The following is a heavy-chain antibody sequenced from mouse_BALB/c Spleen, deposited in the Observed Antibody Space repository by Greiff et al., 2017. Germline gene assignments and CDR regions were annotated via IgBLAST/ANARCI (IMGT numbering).Heavy chain of an antibody. CDR3: ARYSPLSMDY. V-gene: IGHV5-17*02. CDR1: GFTFSSFG. Sequence: EVQLVESGGGLVQPGGSRKLSCAASGFTFSSFGMHWVRQAPEKGLEWVAYLSSGSSTIYYADTVKGRFTISRDNPKNTLFLHMTSLRSEDTAMYYCARYSPLSMDYWGQGTSVTVSS. J-gene: IGHJ4*01. CDR2: LSSGSSTI. D-gene: IGHD2-12*01.